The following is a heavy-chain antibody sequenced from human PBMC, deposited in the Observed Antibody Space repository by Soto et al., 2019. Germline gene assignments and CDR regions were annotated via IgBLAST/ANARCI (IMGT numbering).Heavy chain of an antibody. CDR1: GYTFTSYY. D-gene: IGHD6-6*01. J-gene: IGHJ5*02. CDR3: ARRIQGSSSSGRVSPWFDP. Sequence: QVQLVQSGAEVKKPGASVKVSCKASGYTFTSYYMHWVRQAPGQGLEWMGIINPSGGSTSYDQKFQGRVTMTRDTSTSTVYMELSSLRSEDTAVYYCARRIQGSSSSGRVSPWFDPWGQGTLVTVSS. CDR2: INPSGGST. V-gene: IGHV1-46*01.